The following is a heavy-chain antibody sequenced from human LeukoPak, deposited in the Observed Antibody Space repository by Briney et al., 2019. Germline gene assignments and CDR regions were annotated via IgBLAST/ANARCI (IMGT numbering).Heavy chain of an antibody. CDR1: GYSFASYW. D-gene: IGHD5-24*01. J-gene: IGHJ3*02. CDR3: ARLRDAYTIRDAFDI. V-gene: IGHV5-51*01. Sequence: GESLKISCKGSGYSFASYWIGWLRQMPGKGLEWMGIIYPGDSDTRYSPSFQGQVTISADKSISTAYLQWSSLKASDTAIYYCARLRDAYTIRDAFDIWGQGTMLTVSS. CDR2: IYPGDSDT.